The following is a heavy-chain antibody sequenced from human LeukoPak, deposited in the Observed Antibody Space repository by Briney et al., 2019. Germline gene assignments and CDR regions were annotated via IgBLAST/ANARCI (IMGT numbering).Heavy chain of an antibody. CDR3: ARLDCSGGSCYSGYFDY. CDR1: GGSVSSGRYY. Sequence: SSETLSLTCSVSGGSVSSGRYYWTWIRQPPGKGLEWIGYIYYSGSTSYSPSLKSRVSISVDTSKNQFSLKLSSVTAADTAVYYCARLDCSGGSCYSGYFDYWGQGTLVTVSS. D-gene: IGHD2-15*01. CDR2: IYYSGST. J-gene: IGHJ4*02. V-gene: IGHV4-61*01.